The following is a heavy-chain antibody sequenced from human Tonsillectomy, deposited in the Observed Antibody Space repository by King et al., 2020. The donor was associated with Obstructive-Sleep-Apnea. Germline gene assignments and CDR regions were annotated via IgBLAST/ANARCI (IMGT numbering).Heavy chain of an antibody. CDR1: VGSISSRSYS. J-gene: IGHJ4*02. D-gene: IGHD3-3*01. CDR3: ARDRSGYGGFDY. CDR2: IYYSGST. V-gene: IGHV4-39*07. Sequence: LQLQESGPGLVKPSETLSLTCTVSVGSISSRSYSWGWIRQPPGKGLEWFGNIYYSGSTYYNPSLTSRVTISGDTSTNQFSLKVSSVTAADTAVYYCARDRSGYGGFDYWGQGTLVTVSS.